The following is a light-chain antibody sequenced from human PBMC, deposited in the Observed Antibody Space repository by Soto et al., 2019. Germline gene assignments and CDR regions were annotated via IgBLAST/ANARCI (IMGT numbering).Light chain of an antibody. J-gene: IGLJ2*01. Sequence: QSVLTQPPSVSEAPRQRVTISCSGSSSNIGNNAVNWYQQLPGKAPKLLIYYDDLLPSGVSDRFSGSKSGTSASLAISGLQSEDEAEYYCAAWDDSLNAVVFGGGTKLTVL. CDR1: SSNIGNNA. CDR3: AAWDDSLNAVV. CDR2: YDD. V-gene: IGLV1-36*01.